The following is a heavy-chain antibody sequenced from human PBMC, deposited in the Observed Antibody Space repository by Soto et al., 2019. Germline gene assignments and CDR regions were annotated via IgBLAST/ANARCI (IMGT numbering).Heavy chain of an antibody. J-gene: IGHJ4*02. Sequence: AETLSITCAVYGGSFSGYYWSWIRQPPGKGLEWIGEINHSGSTNYNPSLKSRVTISVDTSKNQVSLKLSSVTAADTAVYYCARESRLTYDFWSDYIPYYFDYWGQGTLVPVSS. V-gene: IGHV4-34*01. CDR1: GGSFSGYY. CDR3: ARESRLTYDFWSDYIPYYFDY. D-gene: IGHD3-3*01. CDR2: INHSGST.